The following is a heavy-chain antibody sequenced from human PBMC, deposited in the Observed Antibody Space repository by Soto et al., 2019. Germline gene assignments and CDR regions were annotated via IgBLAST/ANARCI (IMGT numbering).Heavy chain of an antibody. J-gene: IGHJ4*02. CDR2: INPNSGGT. CDR1: GYTFSGFY. V-gene: IGHV1-2*02. Sequence: ASVKVSCKASGYTFSGFYMHWVRQAPGQGLEWMGWINPNSGGTKSAEKFQSRVTMNRDTSISTAYMELSRLTSDDTAVYCCASDAVTGTAGLDFWGQGTQVTVPS. D-gene: IGHD6-19*01. CDR3: ASDAVTGTAGLDF.